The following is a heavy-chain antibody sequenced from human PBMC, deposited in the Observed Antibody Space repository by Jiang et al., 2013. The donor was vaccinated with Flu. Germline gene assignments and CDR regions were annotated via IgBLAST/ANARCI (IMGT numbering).Heavy chain of an antibody. J-gene: IGHJ2*01. CDR3: ARHSSQDSSGYPNDWYFDL. Sequence: LKSRVTISVDTSKNQFSLKLSSVTAADTAVYYCARHSSQDSSGYPNDWYFDLWGRGTLVTVSS. V-gene: IGHV4-59*08. D-gene: IGHD3-22*01.